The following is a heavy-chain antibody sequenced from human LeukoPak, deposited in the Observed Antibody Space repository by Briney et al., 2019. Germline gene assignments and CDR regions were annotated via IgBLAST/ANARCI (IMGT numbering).Heavy chain of an antibody. CDR3: ARGDEYNAGYFDY. CDR1: GGSISIYY. Sequence: SETLPLTCSVSGGSISIYYWSWIRQPPGKGLEWIGYIYFTGSTNSNPSLKSRVTVSVDTSKNQVSLKLNSVTAADTAVYYCARGDEYNAGYFDYWGQGALVTVSS. J-gene: IGHJ4*02. V-gene: IGHV4-59*01. CDR2: IYFTGST. D-gene: IGHD5-24*01.